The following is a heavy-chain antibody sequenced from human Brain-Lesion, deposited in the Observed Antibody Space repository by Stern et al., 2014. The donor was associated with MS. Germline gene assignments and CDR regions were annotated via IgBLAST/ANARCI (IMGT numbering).Heavy chain of an antibody. D-gene: IGHD3-3*01. CDR1: GYTLTELS. CDR2: FDPEDGET. J-gene: IGHJ6*02. CDR3: ATDRDDFRSGYSAPTKGYGLDV. V-gene: IGHV1-24*01. Sequence: QVQLVQSGAEVKKPGASVKVSGKVSGYTLTELSMHWVRQAPGKGLEWMGGFDPEDGETIYAQKFQGRVTMTEDTSTDTAYMELSSLRSEDTAVYYCATDRDDFRSGYSAPTKGYGLDVWGQGTTVTVTS.